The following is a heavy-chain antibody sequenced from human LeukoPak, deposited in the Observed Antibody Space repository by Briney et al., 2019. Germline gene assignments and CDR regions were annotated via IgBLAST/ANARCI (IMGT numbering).Heavy chain of an antibody. CDR1: GGPFSGYY. D-gene: IGHD2-2*02. CDR3: ARAVYTRGWFDP. CDR2: INHSGST. Sequence: SETLSLTCAVYGGPFSGYYWSWIRQPRGKGLEWTGEINHSGSTNYYPSLKSRVTISVDTSKNQFSLKLSSVTAADTAVYYCARAVYTRGWFDPWGQGTLVTVSS. J-gene: IGHJ5*02. V-gene: IGHV4-34*01.